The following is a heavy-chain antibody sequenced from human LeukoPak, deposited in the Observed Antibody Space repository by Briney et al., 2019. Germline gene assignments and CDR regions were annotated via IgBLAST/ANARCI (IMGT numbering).Heavy chain of an antibody. CDR1: GGPFSGYY. CDR2: INHSGST. J-gene: IGHJ6*02. V-gene: IGHV4-34*01. D-gene: IGHD3-10*01. Sequence: SETLSLTCAVYGGPFSGYYWSWIRQPPGKGLEWIGEINHSGSTNYNPSLKSRVTLSVDTSKNQFSLKLTSVTATDTAVYFCARHDSYALGSHPLDVWGQGTTVIVSS. CDR3: ARHDSYALGSHPLDV.